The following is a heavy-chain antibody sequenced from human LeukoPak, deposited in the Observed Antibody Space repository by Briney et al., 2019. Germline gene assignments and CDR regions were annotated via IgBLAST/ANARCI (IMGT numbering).Heavy chain of an antibody. V-gene: IGHV4-31*03. J-gene: IGHJ4*02. D-gene: IGHD3-16*01. CDR1: GGSISSGGYY. CDR3: ARGGSNYVDY. Sequence: SSETLSLTCTVSGGSISSGGYYWSWIRQHPRKGLEWIGYIYYSGSTYYNPSLKSRVTISVDTSKNQFSLKLSSVTAADTAVYYCARGGSNYVDYWGQGTLVTVSS. CDR2: IYYSGST.